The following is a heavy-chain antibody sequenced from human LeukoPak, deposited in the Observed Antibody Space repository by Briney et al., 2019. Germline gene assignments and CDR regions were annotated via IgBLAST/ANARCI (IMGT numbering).Heavy chain of an antibody. CDR2: IYYSGST. D-gene: IGHD3-22*01. J-gene: IGHJ4*02. CDR3: ARVTGYMIEDYFDY. V-gene: IGHV4-39*07. Sequence: SETLSLTCTVTGGSISSSTYYWGWIRQPPGKGLEWIGSIYYSGSTYYNSSLKSRVTISVDTSKNQFSLRLSSVTAADTAVYYCARVTGYMIEDYFDYWGQGTLVTVSS. CDR1: GGSISSSTYY.